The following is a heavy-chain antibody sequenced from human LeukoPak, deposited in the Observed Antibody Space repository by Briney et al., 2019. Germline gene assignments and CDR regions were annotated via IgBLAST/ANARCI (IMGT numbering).Heavy chain of an antibody. Sequence: SETLSLTCAVYGGSITGYYWSWIRQTPGRGLEWVGEIHYTGATSYNPSLKGRATISTDTSKNQFSLRLSSVTAADTAVYYCARGNILTGYCFDYWGQGTLVTVSS. D-gene: IGHD3-9*01. CDR2: IHYTGAT. CDR3: ARGNILTGYCFDY. V-gene: IGHV4-34*01. CDR1: GGSITGYY. J-gene: IGHJ4*02.